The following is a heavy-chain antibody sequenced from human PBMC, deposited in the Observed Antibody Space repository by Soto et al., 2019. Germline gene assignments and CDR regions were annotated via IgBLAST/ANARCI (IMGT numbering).Heavy chain of an antibody. CDR3: VRGAGSATH. J-gene: IGHJ4*02. CDR1: EFTVSSYC. D-gene: IGHD3-10*01. V-gene: IGHV3-74*03. CDR2: INPDGTST. Sequence: EVQLVESGGGVVQPGGALRLSCAASEFTVSSYCMDWVRQGPGKGLVWVSRINPDGTSTMYADSVKGRFTISRENDKNTLYLQMTTLRGEDTAVYYWVRGAGSATHWGPGSLVTVSS.